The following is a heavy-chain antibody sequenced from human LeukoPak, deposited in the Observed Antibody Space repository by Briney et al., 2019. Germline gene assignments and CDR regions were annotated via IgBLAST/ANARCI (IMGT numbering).Heavy chain of an antibody. V-gene: IGHV1-46*01. J-gene: IGHJ4*02. CDR2: INPSGGST. CDR1: GYSFTGYY. D-gene: IGHD3-9*01. Sequence: ASVKVSCKASGYSFTGYYMHWVRQAPGQGLEWMGIINPSGGSTSYSQTFQGRVTMTRDTSTSTVYMELSSLRSEDTAVYYCARPYYDFLTGSYYFDYWGQGTLVTVSS. CDR3: ARPYYDFLTGSYYFDY.